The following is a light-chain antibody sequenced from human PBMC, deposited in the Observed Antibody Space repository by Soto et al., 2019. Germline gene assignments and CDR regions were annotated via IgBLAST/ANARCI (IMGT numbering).Light chain of an antibody. J-gene: IGKJ4*01. Sequence: DIQMTQSPSSLSASVGDRVTITCRVSQSISSYLNWYQQKPGKAPKLLIYAASTLQSGVPSRFSGSGSGTDFTLTISSLQPEDFATYYCQQLNSYPLTFGGGTKVDIK. CDR3: QQLNSYPLT. V-gene: IGKV1-39*01. CDR1: QSISSY. CDR2: AAS.